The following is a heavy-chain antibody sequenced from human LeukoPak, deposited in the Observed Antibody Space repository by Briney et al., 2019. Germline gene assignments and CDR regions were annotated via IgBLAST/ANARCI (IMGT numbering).Heavy chain of an antibody. CDR3: AREGTRGLPYDY. V-gene: IGHV1-46*01. CDR2: INPSGGST. Sequence: GASVKVSCKASGYTFTSYYMHWVRQAPGQGLEWMGIINPSGGSTGYAQKFQGRVTITRDTSTSTVYMELSSLRSEDTAVYYCAREGTRGLPYDYWGQGTLVTVSS. D-gene: IGHD3-10*01. CDR1: GYTFTSYY. J-gene: IGHJ4*02.